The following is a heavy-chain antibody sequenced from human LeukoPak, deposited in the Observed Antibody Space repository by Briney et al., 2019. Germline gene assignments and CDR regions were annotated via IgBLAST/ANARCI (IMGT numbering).Heavy chain of an antibody. V-gene: IGHV4-39*01. CDR1: GGSISSSHW. CDR3: ARGVLRYFDCLDY. J-gene: IGHJ4*02. CDR2: IYYSGST. Sequence: SETLSLTCAVSGGSISSSHWWSWVRQPPGKGLERIGSIYYSGSTYYNPSLKSRVTISVDTSKNQFSLKLSSVTAADTAVYYCARGVLRYFDCLDYWGQGTLVTVSS. D-gene: IGHD3-9*01.